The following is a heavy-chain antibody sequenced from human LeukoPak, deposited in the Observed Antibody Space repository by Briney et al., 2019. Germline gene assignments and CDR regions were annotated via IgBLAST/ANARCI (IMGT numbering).Heavy chain of an antibody. CDR2: INHSGST. CDR3: ARLDGDTFGGVIGNDAFDI. V-gene: IGHV4-34*01. D-gene: IGHD3-16*02. Sequence: SETLSLTCAVYGGSFSGYYWSWIRQPPGKGLEWIGEINHSGSTNYNPSLKSRVTISVDTSKNQFSLKLSSVTAADTAVYYCARLDGDTFGGVIGNDAFDIWGQGTMVTVSS. J-gene: IGHJ3*02. CDR1: GGSFSGYY.